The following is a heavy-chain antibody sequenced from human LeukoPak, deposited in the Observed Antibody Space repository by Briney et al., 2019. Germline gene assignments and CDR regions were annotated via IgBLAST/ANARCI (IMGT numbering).Heavy chain of an antibody. Sequence: GGSLRLSCAASGFTFSSYSMNWVRQAPGKGLEWVSYISSSSSTIYYADSVKGRFTISRDNAKNSLYLQMNSLRAEDTAVYYCARDLSYYDSSGYSDAFDIWGQGTMVTVSS. CDR3: ARDLSYYDSSGYSDAFDI. J-gene: IGHJ3*02. D-gene: IGHD3-22*01. V-gene: IGHV3-48*01. CDR2: ISSSSSTI. CDR1: GFTFSSYS.